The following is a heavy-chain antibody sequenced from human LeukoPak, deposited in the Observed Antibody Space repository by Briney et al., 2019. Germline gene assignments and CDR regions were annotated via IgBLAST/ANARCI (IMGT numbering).Heavy chain of an antibody. CDR1: GGTFSSYA. CDR3: AREGADSSSWYRYYYYYMDV. D-gene: IGHD6-13*01. J-gene: IGHJ6*03. Sequence: GASVKVSCKASGGTFSSYAISWVRQAPGQGLEWMGRIIPIFSTANYAQKFQGRVTITTDESTSTAYMELSSLRSEDTAVYYCAREGADSSSWYRYYYYYMDVWGKGTTVTVSS. V-gene: IGHV1-69*05. CDR2: IIPIFSTA.